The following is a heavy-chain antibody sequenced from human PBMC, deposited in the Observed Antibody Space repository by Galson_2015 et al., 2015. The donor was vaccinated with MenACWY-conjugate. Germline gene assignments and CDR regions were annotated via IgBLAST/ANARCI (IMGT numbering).Heavy chain of an antibody. Sequence: LRLSCAASGFTVSSSYVSWVRQAPGKGLEWVSVINRRGTTDYADSVKGRFTISRDNAKNTVYLQMNSLRPQDTALYYCVRGIREDSSCHYYDLYYFADWGQGTLVTVSS. D-gene: IGHD3-22*01. J-gene: IGHJ4*02. V-gene: IGHV3-53*05. CDR2: INRRGTT. CDR3: VRGIREDSSCHYYDLYYFAD. CDR1: GFTVSSSY.